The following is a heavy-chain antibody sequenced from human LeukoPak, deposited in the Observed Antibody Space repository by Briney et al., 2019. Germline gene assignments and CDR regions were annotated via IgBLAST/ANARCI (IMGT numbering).Heavy chain of an antibody. V-gene: IGHV4-39*01. CDR3: ARRGSGSRGAFDY. CDR2: IYYSGTT. J-gene: IGHJ4*02. D-gene: IGHD1-26*01. CDR1: GGSISASSYY. Sequence: PSETLSLTCTVSGGSISASSYYWGWIRQPPGKGLEWIATIYYSGTTYYNPSLKSRVTISVDTSKNQFSLNLSSVTAADTAVYYCARRGSGSRGAFDYWGRGPVVPVP.